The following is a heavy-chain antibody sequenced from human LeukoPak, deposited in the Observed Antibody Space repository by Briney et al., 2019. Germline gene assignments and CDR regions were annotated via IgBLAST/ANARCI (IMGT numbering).Heavy chain of an antibody. CDR3: ALRKSNYSYFGMDV. CDR2: INPDNGNT. Sequence: ASVRVSCKASGYTFTAYDTIWVRQASGQGLEWMGWINPDNGNTGYAQKFQGRVTMTRNTSISTAYMELGGLRSDDTAVYYCALRKSNYSYFGMDVWGQGTAVIVSS. V-gene: IGHV1-8*01. CDR1: GYTFTAYD. D-gene: IGHD6-6*01. J-gene: IGHJ6*02.